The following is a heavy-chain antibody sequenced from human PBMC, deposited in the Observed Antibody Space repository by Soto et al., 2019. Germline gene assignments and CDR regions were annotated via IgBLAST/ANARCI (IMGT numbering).Heavy chain of an antibody. D-gene: IGHD6-13*01. CDR2: IYYSGST. Sequence: SETLSLTCTVSGGSISSSSYYWGWIRQPPGKGLEWIGSIYYSGSTYYNPSLKSRVTISVDTSKNQFSLKLSSVTAADTAVYYCAGGAAAADIFDYSAQGSLVIVSS. V-gene: IGHV4-39*01. CDR3: AGGAAAADIFDY. J-gene: IGHJ4*02. CDR1: GGSISSSSYY.